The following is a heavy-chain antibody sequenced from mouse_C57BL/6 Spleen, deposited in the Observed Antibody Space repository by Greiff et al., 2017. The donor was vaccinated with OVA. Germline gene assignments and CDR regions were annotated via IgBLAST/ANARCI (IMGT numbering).Heavy chain of an antibody. V-gene: IGHV1-52*01. Sequence: QVQLKQPGAELVRPGSSVKLSCKASGYTFTSYWMHWVKQRPIQGLEWIGNIDPSDSETHYNQKFKDKATLTVDKSSSTAYMQLSSLTSEDSAVYYCARWLRRRADYFDYWGQGTTLTVSS. D-gene: IGHD2-2*01. J-gene: IGHJ2*01. CDR2: IDPSDSET. CDR3: ARWLRRRADYFDY. CDR1: GYTFTSYW.